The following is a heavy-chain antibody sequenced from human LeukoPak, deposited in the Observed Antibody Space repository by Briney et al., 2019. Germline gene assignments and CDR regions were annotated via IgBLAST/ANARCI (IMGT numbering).Heavy chain of an antibody. CDR2: ISSNGGST. V-gene: IGHV3-64*01. CDR1: GFTFSSYA. D-gene: IGHD2-2*01. J-gene: IGHJ4*02. CDR3: ARVAGHCSSTSCENDY. Sequence: GGSLRLSCAASGFTFSSYAMHWVRQAPGKGLEYVSAISSNGGSTYYANSVKGRFTISRDNSKNTLYLQMGSLRAEAMAVYYCARVAGHCSSTSCENDYWGQGTLVTVSS.